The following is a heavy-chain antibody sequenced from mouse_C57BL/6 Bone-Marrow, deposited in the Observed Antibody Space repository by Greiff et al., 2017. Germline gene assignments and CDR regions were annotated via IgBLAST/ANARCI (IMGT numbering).Heavy chain of an antibody. V-gene: IGHV1-55*01. CDR1: GYTFTSYW. J-gene: IGHJ2*01. Sequence: QVQLQHPGAELVKPGASVKMSCKASGYTFTSYWITWVKQRPGQGLEWIGDIYPGSGSTNYNEKFKSKATLTGDTSSSTAYMQLSSLTSEDSAVYYCARLTYYFDYWGQGTTLTGSS. CDR3: ARLTYYFDY. CDR2: IYPGSGST. D-gene: IGHD4-1*01.